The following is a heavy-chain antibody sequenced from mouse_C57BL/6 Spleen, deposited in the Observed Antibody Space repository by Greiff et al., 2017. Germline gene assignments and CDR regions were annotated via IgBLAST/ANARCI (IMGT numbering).Heavy chain of an antibody. J-gene: IGHJ2*01. V-gene: IGHV1-80*01. D-gene: IGHD1-1*01. CDR3: ARGIYYYGSYYFDY. Sequence: QVQLQQSGAELVKPGASVKISCKASGYAFSSYWMNWVKQRPGKGLEWIGQIYPGDGDTNYNGKFKGKATLTADKSSSTAYMQLSSLTSEDSAVYFCARGIYYYGSYYFDYWGQGTTLTVSS. CDR2: IYPGDGDT. CDR1: GYAFSSYW.